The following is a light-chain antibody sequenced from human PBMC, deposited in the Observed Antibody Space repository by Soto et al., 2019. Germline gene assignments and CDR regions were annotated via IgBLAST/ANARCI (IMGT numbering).Light chain of an antibody. CDR1: SSDIGGYTY. J-gene: IGLJ1*01. CDR3: SSYTSSSTLLYV. Sequence: QSVLTQPASVSGSLGQSITISCTGTSSDIGGYTYVSWYQQHPDKAPKLMLYEVTTRPSGVSNRFSGSKSGNTASLTISGLQAEDEADHYYSSYTSSSTLLYVFGTGTKVTV. CDR2: EVT. V-gene: IGLV2-14*01.